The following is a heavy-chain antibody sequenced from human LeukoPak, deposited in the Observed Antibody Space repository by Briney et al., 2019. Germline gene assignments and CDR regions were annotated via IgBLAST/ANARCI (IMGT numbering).Heavy chain of an antibody. CDR3: AKNYYDSSGLFDY. D-gene: IGHD3-22*01. V-gene: IGHV3-21*01. CDR2: ISSSSSYI. CDR1: GLTFSSHW. Sequence: PGGSLRLSCAASGLTFSSHWMHWVRQAPGKGLEWVSSISSSSSYIYYADSVKGRFTISRDNAKNSLYLQMNSLRAEDTAVYYCAKNYYDSSGLFDYWGQGTLVTVSS. J-gene: IGHJ4*02.